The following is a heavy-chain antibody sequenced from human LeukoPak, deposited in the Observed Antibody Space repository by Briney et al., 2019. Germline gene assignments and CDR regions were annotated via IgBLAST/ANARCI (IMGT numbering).Heavy chain of an antibody. CDR3: ARHGRNDFWSGYYLGRYYYYGMDV. J-gene: IGHJ6*02. CDR2: IYYSGST. CDR1: GGSISSSSYY. D-gene: IGHD3-3*01. Sequence: PSETLSLTCTVSGGSISSSSYYWGWIRQPPGKGLEWIGSIYYSGSTYYNPSLKSRVTISVDTSKNQFSLKLSSVTAADTAVYYCARHGRNDFWSGYYLGRYYYYGMDVWGQGTTVTVSS. V-gene: IGHV4-39*01.